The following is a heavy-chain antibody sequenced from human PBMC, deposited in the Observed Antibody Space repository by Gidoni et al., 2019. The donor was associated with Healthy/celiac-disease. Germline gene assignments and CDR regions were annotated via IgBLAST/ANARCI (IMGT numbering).Heavy chain of an antibody. Sequence: FTISRDNAKNSLYLQMNSLRAEDTALYYCAKDTVADSSGPFDYWGQGTLVTVSS. V-gene: IGHV3-9*01. CDR3: AKDTVADSSGPFDY. D-gene: IGHD3-22*01. J-gene: IGHJ4*02.